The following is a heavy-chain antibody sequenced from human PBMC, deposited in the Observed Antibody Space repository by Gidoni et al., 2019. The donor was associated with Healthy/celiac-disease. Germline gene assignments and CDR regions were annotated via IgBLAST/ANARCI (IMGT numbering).Heavy chain of an antibody. CDR3: ARVYAVPTGYYYYGMDV. D-gene: IGHD2-2*01. CDR2: T. V-gene: IGHV4-31*02. J-gene: IGHJ6*02. Sequence: TYYNPSLKSRVTISVDTSKNQFSLKLSSVTAADTAVYYCARVYAVPTGYYYYGMDVWGQGTTVTVSS.